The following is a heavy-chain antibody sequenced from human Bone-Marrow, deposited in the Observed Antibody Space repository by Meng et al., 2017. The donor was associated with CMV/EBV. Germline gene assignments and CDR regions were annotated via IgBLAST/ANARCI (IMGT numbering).Heavy chain of an antibody. CDR1: GGSISSGDYY. J-gene: IGHJ4*02. CDR2: IYYSGST. V-gene: IGHV4-30-4*08. CDR3: ARMGLGSFGDD. D-gene: IGHD1-26*01. Sequence: SETLSLTCTVSGGSISSGDYYWSWIRQPPGKGLEWIGYIYYSGSTYYNPSLKSRVTISVDTSKNQFSLKLSSVTAADTAVYYCARMGLGSFGDDWGQGTLVTVSS.